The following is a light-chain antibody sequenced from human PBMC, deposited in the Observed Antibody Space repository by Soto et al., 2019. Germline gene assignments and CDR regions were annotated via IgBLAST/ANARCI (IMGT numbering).Light chain of an antibody. Sequence: DIQMTQSPSSLSASVGDRVTITCRASQTISTYLNWYQQNAGKAPKLLIYAASTLQSGVPSRFSGSGSGTDFTLTISSLQPEDFATYYCQQSHGIPYTFGQGTKLEIK. CDR1: QTISTY. CDR2: AAS. V-gene: IGKV1-39*01. CDR3: QQSHGIPYT. J-gene: IGKJ2*01.